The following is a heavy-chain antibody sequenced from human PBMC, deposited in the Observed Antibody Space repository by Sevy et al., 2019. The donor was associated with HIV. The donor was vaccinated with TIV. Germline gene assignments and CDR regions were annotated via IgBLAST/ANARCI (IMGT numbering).Heavy chain of an antibody. CDR3: GGGSMGRGVTNLFDP. CDR1: GGSFSGYY. Sequence: SETLSLTCAVYGGSFSGYYWSWIRQPPGKGLEWIGEINHSGSTNYNPSLKSRVTISVDTSKNQFSLKLSSVTAADTACYYWGGGSMGRGVTNLFDPRGQGTPVTVSS. D-gene: IGHD3-10*01. J-gene: IGHJ5*02. CDR2: INHSGST. V-gene: IGHV4-34*01.